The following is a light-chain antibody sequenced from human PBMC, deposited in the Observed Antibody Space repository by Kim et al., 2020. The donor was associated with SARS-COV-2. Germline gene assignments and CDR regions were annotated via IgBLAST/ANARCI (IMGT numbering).Light chain of an antibody. CDR1: QRVTSSY. V-gene: IGKV3-20*01. CDR2: GAS. CDR3: QQYGTSPWT. J-gene: IGKJ1*01. Sequence: SLGERATLSCRASQRVTSSYLAWYQQKPGQAPRLLISGASSRATGIPDRFSGSGSVTDFTLTISRLEPEDIAVYYCQQYGTSPWTFGQGTKVDIK.